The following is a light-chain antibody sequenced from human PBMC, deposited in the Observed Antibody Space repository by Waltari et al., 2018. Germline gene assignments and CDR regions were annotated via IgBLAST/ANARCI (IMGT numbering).Light chain of an antibody. CDR1: NNNVGYEG. Sequence: QAGLTQPPSVSKDLRQTATLTCTGNNNNVGYEGATWLQQHQGHPPKLLFYRNNNRPSGISERFSASRSGSTASLTITGRQPEDEADYYCSAWDRSLSAWVFGGGTKLTVL. CDR3: SAWDRSLSAWV. CDR2: RNN. J-gene: IGLJ3*02. V-gene: IGLV10-54*04.